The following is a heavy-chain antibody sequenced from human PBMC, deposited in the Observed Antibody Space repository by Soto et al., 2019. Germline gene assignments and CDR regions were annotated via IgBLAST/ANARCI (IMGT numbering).Heavy chain of an antibody. V-gene: IGHV3-73*02. J-gene: IGHJ3*02. D-gene: IGHD6-6*01. Sequence: VQVVESGGGLVQPGGSLKLSCAASGFTFSGASVHWVRQASGKGLAWVGRIRSKGDNNATTYAASVRGRFTISRDDSKNTAFLQMDSLKSEDTAVYYWSTRSIADDAFDIWGQGTLVTVSS. CDR3: STRSIADDAFDI. CDR1: GFTFSGAS. CDR2: IRSKGDNNAT.